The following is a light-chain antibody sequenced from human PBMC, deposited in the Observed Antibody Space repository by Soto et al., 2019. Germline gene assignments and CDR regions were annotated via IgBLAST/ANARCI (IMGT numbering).Light chain of an antibody. J-gene: IGLJ1*01. V-gene: IGLV1-40*01. CDR3: QSYDSSLIVSKV. CDR2: ANS. Sequence: QSVLTQPPSASGAPGQRVTISCSGSSSNLGAGYDVQWYRQFPGTAPKLLIYANSARPSGVPDRFSGSKSGTSASLAITGLQAEDEADYYCQSYDSSLIVSKVFGTGTKVTVL. CDR1: SSNLGAGYD.